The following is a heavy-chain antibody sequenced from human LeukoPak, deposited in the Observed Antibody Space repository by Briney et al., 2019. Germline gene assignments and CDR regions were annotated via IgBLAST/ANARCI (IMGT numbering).Heavy chain of an antibody. Sequence: PGGSLRLSCAASGFTFSSYEMNSVRQAPGKGLEWVSYISSSGSTIYYADSVKGRFTISRDNAKNSLYLQMNSLRAEDTAVYYCAREIKSLGATDYWGQGTLVTVSS. V-gene: IGHV3-48*03. J-gene: IGHJ4*02. CDR2: ISSSGSTI. D-gene: IGHD1-26*01. CDR1: GFTFSSYE. CDR3: AREIKSLGATDY.